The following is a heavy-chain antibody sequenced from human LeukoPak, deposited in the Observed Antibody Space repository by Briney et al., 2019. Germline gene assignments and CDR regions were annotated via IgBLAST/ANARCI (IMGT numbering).Heavy chain of an antibody. CDR2: INPSGGST. V-gene: IGHV1-46*01. J-gene: IGHJ3*02. CDR1: GYTFTSYY. Sequence: ASVKVSCKASGYTFTSYYMHWVRQAPGQGLEWMGIINPSGGSTSYAQKFQGRVTMTRDTSTSTVYMELSSLRSEDTAVYYCARDRDYDFWSGYSQGDAFDIWGQGTMATVSS. D-gene: IGHD3-3*01. CDR3: ARDRDYDFWSGYSQGDAFDI.